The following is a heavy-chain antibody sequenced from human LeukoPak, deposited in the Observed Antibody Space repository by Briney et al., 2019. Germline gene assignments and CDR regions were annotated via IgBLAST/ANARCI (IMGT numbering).Heavy chain of an antibody. Sequence: GGSLRLSCVVSGIPFSDYYMNWIRQAPGKGLEWISYISSSSSYTDYADSVKGRFTISRDNAQNALFLQMNSLRVEDTAVYYCAAGTVADYWGQGTLVTVS. J-gene: IGHJ4*02. V-gene: IGHV3-11*03. D-gene: IGHD4-11*01. CDR1: GIPFSDYY. CDR3: AAGTVADY. CDR2: ISSSSSYT.